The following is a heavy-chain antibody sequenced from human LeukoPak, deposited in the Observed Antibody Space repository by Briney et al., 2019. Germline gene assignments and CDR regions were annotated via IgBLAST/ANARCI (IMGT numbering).Heavy chain of an antibody. J-gene: IGHJ4*02. CDR1: GLTVTNAW. D-gene: IGHD3-10*01. V-gene: IGHV3-15*07. Sequence: GGSLRLSCSASGLTVTNAWMNWVRQAPGEGLDWVGRIASKTDGGATDYAAPVKGRFTITRDDSKNTLNLQMNSLKTEDTAVYYCTTGIRGDWGQGTLVTVSS. CDR2: IASKTDGGAT. CDR3: TTGIRGD.